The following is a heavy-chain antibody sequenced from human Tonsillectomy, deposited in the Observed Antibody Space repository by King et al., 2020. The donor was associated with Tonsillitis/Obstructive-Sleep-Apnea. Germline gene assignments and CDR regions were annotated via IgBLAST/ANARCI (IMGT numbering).Heavy chain of an antibody. CDR1: GFTFSSYA. J-gene: IGHJ6*02. CDR3: ATEPRGPDDSHYGMDV. Sequence: VQLVESGGGVVQPGRSLRLSCAASGFTFSSYAMHWVRQAPGKGLEWVAVISYDENYKYYADSVKGRFTISRDNSKNTLYLQMNSLGAEDTAVYYCATEPRGPDDSHYGMDVWGQGTTVTVSS. CDR2: ISYDENYK. D-gene: IGHD3-22*01. V-gene: IGHV3-30*04.